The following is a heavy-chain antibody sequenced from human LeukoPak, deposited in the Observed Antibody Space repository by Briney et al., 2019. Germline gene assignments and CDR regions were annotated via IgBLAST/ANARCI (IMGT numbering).Heavy chain of an antibody. Sequence: ASVKVSCKASGYTFTGYYMHWVRQAPGQGLEWMGWINPNSGGTNYAQKFQGRVTMTRDTSISTAYMELSRLRSDDTAVYYCTRPVLTGDIRFDYWGQGTLVTVSS. CDR2: INPNSGGT. V-gene: IGHV1-2*02. J-gene: IGHJ4*02. CDR1: GYTFTGYY. D-gene: IGHD7-27*01. CDR3: TRPVLTGDIRFDY.